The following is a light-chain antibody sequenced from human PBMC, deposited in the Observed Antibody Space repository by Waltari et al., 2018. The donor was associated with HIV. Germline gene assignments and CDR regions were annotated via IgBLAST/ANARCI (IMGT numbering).Light chain of an antibody. J-gene: IGKJ2*01. CDR2: DAS. Sequence: AIQLAQSPSSLSAYVGDRVTITCRASQGVRNALAWYQQKPGRPPKLLIYDASTLEGGVPSRFSGSLSGTDYNLTIYNLQPEDSATYYCQQFRTYPRTFGQGATLEIK. CDR3: QQFRTYPRT. V-gene: IGKV1-13*02. CDR1: QGVRNA.